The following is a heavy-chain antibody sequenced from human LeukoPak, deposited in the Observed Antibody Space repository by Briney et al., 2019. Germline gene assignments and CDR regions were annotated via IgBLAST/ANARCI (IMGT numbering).Heavy chain of an antibody. CDR3: ARELAMVNRVFDY. V-gene: IGHV3-30*09. D-gene: IGHD5-18*01. CDR2: ISYDGSNK. J-gene: IGHJ4*02. Sequence: GGSLRLSCAASGFTFSSYAMHWVRQAPGKGLDWVAVISYDGSNKYYADSVKGRFAISRDNSKSTLYLQMNSLRTEDTAVYYCARELAMVNRVFDYWGQGTLVTVSS. CDR1: GFTFSSYA.